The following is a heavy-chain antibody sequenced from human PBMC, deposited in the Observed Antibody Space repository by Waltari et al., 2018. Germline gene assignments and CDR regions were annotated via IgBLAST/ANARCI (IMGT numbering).Heavy chain of an antibody. D-gene: IGHD3-10*01. Sequence: QVQLVQSGAEVKKPGASVKVSCRASGYTFTSYDINWVRQATGQGLEWMGWMNPNRGNTDYAQKFQGRVTMTRNTSISTAYMELSSLRSEDTAVYYCARGYPFSFYGSGTYYNVYDYWGQGTLVTVSS. CDR3: ARGYPFSFYGSGTYYNVYDY. CDR2: MNPNRGNT. CDR1: GYTFTSYD. V-gene: IGHV1-8*01. J-gene: IGHJ4*02.